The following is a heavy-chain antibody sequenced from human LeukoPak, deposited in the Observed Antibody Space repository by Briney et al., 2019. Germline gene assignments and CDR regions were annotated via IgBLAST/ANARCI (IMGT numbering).Heavy chain of an antibody. CDR2: INPSGGST. J-gene: IGHJ3*02. D-gene: IGHD3-10*01. CDR3: ARDGREQGITGSSYAFDI. V-gene: IGHV1-46*01. CDR1: GYTFTSYY. Sequence: ASVKVSCKASGYTFTSYYMHWVRQAPGQGLEWMGIINPSGGSTSYAQKFQGRVTMTRDTSTSTVYMELSSLRSEDTAVYYCARDGREQGITGSSYAFDIWGQGTMVTVSS.